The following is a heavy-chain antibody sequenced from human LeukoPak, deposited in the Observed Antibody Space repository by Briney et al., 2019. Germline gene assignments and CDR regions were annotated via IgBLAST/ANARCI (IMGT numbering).Heavy chain of an antibody. CDR2: IYYSGST. J-gene: IGHJ6*03. CDR1: GGSIRGYY. D-gene: IGHD3-16*01. V-gene: IGHV4-59*08. Sequence: SETLSLTCTVSGGSIRGYYWSWVRQPPGKGLEWIAYIYYSGSTKYNPSLKSRVTISLDTSKNQFSLKLSSVTAADTAVYYCAVGATRYYMDVWGKGTTVTVSS. CDR3: AVGATRYYMDV.